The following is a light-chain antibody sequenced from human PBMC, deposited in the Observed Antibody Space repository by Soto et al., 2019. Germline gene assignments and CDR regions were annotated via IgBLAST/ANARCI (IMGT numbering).Light chain of an antibody. CDR2: DAS. V-gene: IGKV3-11*01. Sequence: EIVLTQSPATLSLSPGERATLSCRASQSVSSSLAWYQQKPGQAPRLLIYDASNRATGIPARFSGSGSGTDFTRTISSLEPEDFAVYYCQQRYNWPPITFGQGTRLEIK. CDR1: QSVSSS. CDR3: QQRYNWPPIT. J-gene: IGKJ5*01.